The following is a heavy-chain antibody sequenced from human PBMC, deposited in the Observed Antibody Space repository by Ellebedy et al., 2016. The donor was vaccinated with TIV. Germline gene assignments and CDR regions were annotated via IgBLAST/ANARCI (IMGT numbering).Heavy chain of an antibody. CDR3: ARSDSSGYYYAYYFDY. V-gene: IGHV3-9*01. J-gene: IGHJ4*02. CDR1: GFTFDDYA. CDR2: ISWNSGSI. Sequence: GGSLRLSCAASGFTFDDYAMHWVRQAPGKGLEWVSGISWNSGSIGYADSVKGRFTISRDNAKNSLYLQMNSLRAEDTAVYYCARSDSSGYYYAYYFDYWGQGTLVTVSS. D-gene: IGHD3-22*01.